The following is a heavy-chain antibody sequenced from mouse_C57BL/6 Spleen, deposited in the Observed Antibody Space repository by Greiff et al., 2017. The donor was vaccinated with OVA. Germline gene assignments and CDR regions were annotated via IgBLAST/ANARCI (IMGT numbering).Heavy chain of an antibody. D-gene: IGHD1-1*01. J-gene: IGHJ2*01. V-gene: IGHV1-53*01. CDR2: INPSNGGT. CDR1: GYTFTSYW. CDR3: ARSDYGRGDY. Sequence: QVQLQQPGTELVKPGASVKLSCKASGYTFTSYWMHWVKQRPGQGLEWIGNINPSNGGTNYNEKLTSKATLTVDKSSITAYMQLISLTSEDSAVYYCARSDYGRGDYWGQGTTLTVSS.